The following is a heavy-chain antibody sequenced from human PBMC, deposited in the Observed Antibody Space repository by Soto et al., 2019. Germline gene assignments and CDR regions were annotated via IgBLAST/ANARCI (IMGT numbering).Heavy chain of an antibody. J-gene: IGHJ4*02. CDR3: AKIISSSWYQFDY. D-gene: IGHD6-13*01. Sequence: GGSLRLSCAASGFTFSSYAISWVRQAPGKGLEWVSAISVSGGSTYYADSVKGRFTISRDNSKNTLYLQMNSLRAEDTAVYYCAKIISSSWYQFDYWGQGTLVTVSS. CDR2: ISVSGGST. V-gene: IGHV3-23*01. CDR1: GFTFSSYA.